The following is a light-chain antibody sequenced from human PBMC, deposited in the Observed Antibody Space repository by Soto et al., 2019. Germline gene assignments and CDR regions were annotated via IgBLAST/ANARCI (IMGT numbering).Light chain of an antibody. CDR2: AVS. CDR3: QQSYSSPWT. J-gene: IGKJ1*01. V-gene: IGKV1-39*01. Sequence: DIQMTQSPSYLSASVGDRITITCRASQSIGSYLNWYQHKPGRAPKFLIYAVSTLQSWVPSRFNGSGSGTDFTLTISSLQPEDCASYSCQQSYSSPWTFGQGTKVDIK. CDR1: QSIGSY.